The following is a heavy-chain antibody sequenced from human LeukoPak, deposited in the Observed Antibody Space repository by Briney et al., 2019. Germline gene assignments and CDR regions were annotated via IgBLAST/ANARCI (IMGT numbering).Heavy chain of an antibody. CDR2: ISGSGGST. J-gene: IGHJ4*02. Sequence: GGSLRISCAASGFTFSSYAMSGVRQAPGKGLEWVSAISGSGGSTYYADSVKGRFTISRDNSKNTLYLQMNSLRAEDTAVYYCAKDLIPGIAAAGTDLYNYWGQGTLVTVSS. D-gene: IGHD6-13*01. CDR3: AKDLIPGIAAAGTDLYNY. CDR1: GFTFSSYA. V-gene: IGHV3-23*01.